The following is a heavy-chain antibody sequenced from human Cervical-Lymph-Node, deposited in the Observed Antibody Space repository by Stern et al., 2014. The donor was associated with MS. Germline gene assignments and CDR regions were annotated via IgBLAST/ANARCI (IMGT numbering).Heavy chain of an antibody. D-gene: IGHD3-10*01. CDR2: IIRIIGTA. J-gene: IGHJ4*02. Sequence: QVQLVQSGAEVQKPGSSVKVSCRASGCTFSSSDISWVLQAPGQGLEWMGGIIRIIGTANYAQKYQRRVTITADESTSTAYMELSSLRSEDTAIYYCALGGFGHYFEYWGQGTLVTVSS. V-gene: IGHV1-69*01. CDR1: GCTFSSSD. CDR3: ALGGFGHYFEY.